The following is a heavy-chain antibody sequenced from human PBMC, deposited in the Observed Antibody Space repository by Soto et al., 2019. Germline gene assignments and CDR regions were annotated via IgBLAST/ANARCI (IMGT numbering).Heavy chain of an antibody. D-gene: IGHD1-26*01. V-gene: IGHV1-18*04. CDR1: GYTFTSYG. Sequence: ASVKVSCKASGYTFTSYGISWVRQAPGQGLEWMGWVSAYNGNTSYAQKLQGRVTMTTDTSTSTAYMELRSLRSDDTAVYYCARGLARSGSYYADYWGQGTLVTVSS. CDR3: ARGLARSGSYYADY. J-gene: IGHJ4*02. CDR2: VSAYNGNT.